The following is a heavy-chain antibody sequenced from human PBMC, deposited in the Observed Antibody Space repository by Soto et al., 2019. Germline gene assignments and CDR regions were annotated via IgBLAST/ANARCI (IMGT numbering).Heavy chain of an antibody. CDR3: SKSNGDTWERYFFDF. J-gene: IGHJ4*02. D-gene: IGHD1-26*01. V-gene: IGHV3-23*01. CDR2: FSGLGGSI. Sequence: EVQLLESGGGLVQPGGSLRLSCAASGFTFSSFSLSWVRQAPGKGLEWVSGFSGLGGSIYYADSVKGRFTISRDNSKNTLYLQMNSLRAEDTAVYYCSKSNGDTWERYFFDFWGQGTLVTVSS. CDR1: GFTFSSFS.